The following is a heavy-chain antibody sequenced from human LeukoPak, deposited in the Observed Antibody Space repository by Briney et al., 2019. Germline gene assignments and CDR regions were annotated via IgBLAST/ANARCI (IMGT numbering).Heavy chain of an antibody. J-gene: IGHJ5*02. Sequence: GASVKVSCKASGYTFTSYDINWVRQATGQGLEWMGWMNPNSGNTGYAQKFQGRVTMTRNTSISTAYMELSSLRSEDTAVYYCARGAMYGHYDSSEEWFDPWGQGTLVTVSS. V-gene: IGHV1-8*01. CDR2: MNPNSGNT. CDR1: GYTFTSYD. CDR3: ARGAMYGHYDSSEEWFDP. D-gene: IGHD3-22*01.